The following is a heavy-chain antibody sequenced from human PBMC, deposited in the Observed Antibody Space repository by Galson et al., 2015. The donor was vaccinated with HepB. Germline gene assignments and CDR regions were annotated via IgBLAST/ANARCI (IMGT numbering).Heavy chain of an antibody. CDR1: GTNFNLYA. Sequence: SLRLSCATSGTNFNLYAVNWFRQAPGRGPEWVSVIDKDGVSTNYADSVRGRFTMSRDNSRNSVFLQMNSLRLEDTGLYYCAKDWGLGVWGQGTTVTVSS. V-gene: IGHV3-23*03. CDR2: IDKDGVST. J-gene: IGHJ6*02. D-gene: IGHD3-16*01. CDR3: AKDWGLGV.